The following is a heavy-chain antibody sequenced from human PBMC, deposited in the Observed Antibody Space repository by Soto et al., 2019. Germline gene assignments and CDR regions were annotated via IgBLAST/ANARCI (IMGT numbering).Heavy chain of an antibody. CDR1: GYTFTNYG. V-gene: IGHV1-18*01. CDR3: ARECSSTSCYDYYYYGMDV. Sequence: ASVKVSCKASGYTFTNYGLTWVRQAPGQGVEWMGWINAYNGDTNYAQNLQGRVTMTTDTSTSTAYMELRSLRSDDTAVYYCARECSSTSCYDYYYYGMDVWGQGTTVTVSS. CDR2: INAYNGDT. D-gene: IGHD2-2*01. J-gene: IGHJ6*02.